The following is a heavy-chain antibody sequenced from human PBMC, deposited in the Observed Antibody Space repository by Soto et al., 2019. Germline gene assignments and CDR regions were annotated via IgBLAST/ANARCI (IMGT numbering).Heavy chain of an antibody. CDR2: IYYSGST. CDR1: DGNSRDFG. J-gene: IGHJ6*03. V-gene: IGHV4-59*01. Sequence: SVADGNSRDFGCRCISQPQGKGLEWIGYIYYSGSTNYNPSLKSRVTISVDTSKNQFSLKLSSVTAADTAVYYCARDGVGATDEAGYYYYYYMDVWGKGTTVTVSS. CDR3: ARDGVGATDEAGYYYYYYMDV. D-gene: IGHD1-26*01.